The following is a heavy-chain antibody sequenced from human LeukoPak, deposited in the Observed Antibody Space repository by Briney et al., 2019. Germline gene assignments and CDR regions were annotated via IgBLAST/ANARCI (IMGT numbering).Heavy chain of an antibody. CDR2: IWYDGSNE. Sequence: GGSLRLSCAASGFTFSSYGMHWVRQAPGKGLEWVAVIWYDGSNEYHADSVKGRFTISRDNSKNTLYLQMNSLRAEDTAVYYCAKGEYQLPLDYWGQGTLVTVSS. D-gene: IGHD2-2*01. CDR1: GFTFSSYG. J-gene: IGHJ4*02. V-gene: IGHV3-30*02. CDR3: AKGEYQLPLDY.